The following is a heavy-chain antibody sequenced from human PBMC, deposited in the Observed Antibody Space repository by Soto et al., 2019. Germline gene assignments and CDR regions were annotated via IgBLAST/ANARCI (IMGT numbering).Heavy chain of an antibody. Sequence: QVQLVQTGAEVKKPGASVKVSCKASGYTFTSYDINWVRHATGQGLEWMGWMNPNSGNTGFTQKFQDRVTMTRDTSISTAYMELSSLRSEDTAVYYCARLRCSGGSCYTDYWGQGTLVTVSS. D-gene: IGHD2-15*01. CDR1: GYTFTSYD. CDR3: ARLRCSGGSCYTDY. V-gene: IGHV1-8*01. CDR2: MNPNSGNT. J-gene: IGHJ4*02.